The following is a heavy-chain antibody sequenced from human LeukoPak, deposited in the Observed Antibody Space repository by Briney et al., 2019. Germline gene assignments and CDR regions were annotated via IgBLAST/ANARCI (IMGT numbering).Heavy chain of an antibody. J-gene: IGHJ4*02. Sequence: PGGSLRLSCAASRFTFCSSWMPWVRQAPGKGLEWVANIKQDGSEKYYVGSVKGRFTISRDNTKNSLYLQMNSLRAEDTAVYYCAREVGYGGVFYYRGQGTLVTVSS. D-gene: IGHD5-12*01. CDR3: AREVGYGGVFYY. V-gene: IGHV3-7*05. CDR1: RFTFCSSW. CDR2: IKQDGSEK.